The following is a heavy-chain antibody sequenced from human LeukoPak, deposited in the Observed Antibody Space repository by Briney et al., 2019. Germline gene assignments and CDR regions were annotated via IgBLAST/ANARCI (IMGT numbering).Heavy chain of an antibody. V-gene: IGHV5-51*01. CDR3: ARREMATMDYYFDY. J-gene: IGHJ4*02. D-gene: IGHD5-24*01. CDR1: GYTFTSYW. CDR2: IYPGDSDT. Sequence: GESLKISCQGSGYTFTSYWIGWVRQMPVKGLEWMGSIYPGDSDTKYSPSFQGQVTISVDKSTNTAYLQWKSLKASDTAMYYCARREMATMDYYFDYWGQGTLVTVSS.